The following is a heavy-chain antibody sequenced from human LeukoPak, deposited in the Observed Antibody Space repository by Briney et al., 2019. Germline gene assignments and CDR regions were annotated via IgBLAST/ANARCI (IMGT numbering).Heavy chain of an antibody. Sequence: GSLRLSCAASGFTFSDYYMSWIRQPAGKELEWIGRIYTSGSTNYNPSLKSRITISIDTSKNQFSLELRSVTAADTAVYYCATDGMVRGPDAWFDSWGQGTLVTVSS. CDR1: GFTFSDYY. CDR2: IYTSGST. CDR3: ATDGMVRGPDAWFDS. V-gene: IGHV4-4*07. J-gene: IGHJ5*01. D-gene: IGHD3-10*01.